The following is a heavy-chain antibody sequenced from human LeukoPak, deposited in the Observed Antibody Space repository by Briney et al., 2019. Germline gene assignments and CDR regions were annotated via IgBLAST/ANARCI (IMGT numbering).Heavy chain of an antibody. Sequence: ASVKVSCKASGYTITNNYMHWVRQAPGQGLEWMGIINPSGGTTTYTQKFQGRVTMTRDMSTSTVYMELSSLRSEDTGVYYCAREGGDTPMVKFDSWGQGTLVTVSS. CDR3: AREGGDTPMVKFDS. V-gene: IGHV1-46*01. D-gene: IGHD5-18*01. CDR2: INPSGGTT. CDR1: GYTITNNY. J-gene: IGHJ4*02.